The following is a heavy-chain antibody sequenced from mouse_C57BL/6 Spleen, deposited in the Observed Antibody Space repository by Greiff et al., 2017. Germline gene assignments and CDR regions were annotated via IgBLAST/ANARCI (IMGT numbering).Heavy chain of an antibody. CDR3: ARDSNYVRGDY. V-gene: IGHV1-50*01. J-gene: IGHJ2*01. CDR1: GYTFTSYW. Sequence: QVQLQQPGAELVKPGASVKLSCKASGYTFTSYWMQWVKQRPGQGLEWIGEIDPSDSYTNYNQKFKGKATLTVDTSSSTAYMQLSSLTSEDSAVXYCARDSNYVRGDYWGQGTTLTVSS. CDR2: IDPSDSYT. D-gene: IGHD2-5*01.